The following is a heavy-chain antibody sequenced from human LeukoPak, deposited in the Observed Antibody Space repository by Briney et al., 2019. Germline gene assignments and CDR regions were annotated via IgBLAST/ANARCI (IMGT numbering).Heavy chain of an antibody. CDR2: INPSGGST. D-gene: IGHD6-6*01. CDR3: AREGPYSDSSRSRFDY. J-gene: IGHJ4*02. Sequence: ASVKVSCKASGYTFTNYYIHWVRQAPGQGLEWTGIINPSGGSTSYAQKFQGRVTMTRDTSTSTVYMELSSLRSEDTAVYYCAREGPYSDSSRSRFDYWGQRTLVTVSS. V-gene: IGHV1-46*01. CDR1: GYTFTNYY.